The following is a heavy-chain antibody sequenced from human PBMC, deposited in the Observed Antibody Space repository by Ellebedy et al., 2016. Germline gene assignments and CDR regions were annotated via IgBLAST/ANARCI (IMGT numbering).Heavy chain of an antibody. D-gene: IGHD3-9*01. CDR1: GGSFSGYY. V-gene: IGHV4-34*01. CDR2: INHSGST. Sequence: SETLSLTCAVYGGSFSGYYWSWIRQPPGKGLEWIGEINHSGSTNYNPSLKSRVTISVDTSKNQFSLKLSSVTAADTAVYYCARLTDILTGYNWFDPWGQGTLVTVSS. CDR3: ARLTDILTGYNWFDP. J-gene: IGHJ5*02.